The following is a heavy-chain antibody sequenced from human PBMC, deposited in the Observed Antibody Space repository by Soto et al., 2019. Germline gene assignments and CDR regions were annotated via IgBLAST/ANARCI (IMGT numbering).Heavy chain of an antibody. V-gene: IGHV1-3*01. CDR3: ARSAVLRAASEIDY. J-gene: IGHJ4*02. Sequence: GASVKVSCKASGYTFTSYAMHWVRQAPGQRLEWMGWINAGNGNTKYSQKFQGRVTITRDTSASTAYMELSSLRSEDTAVYYCARSAVLRAASEIDYWGQGTLVTVST. CDR2: INAGNGNT. CDR1: GYTFTSYA. D-gene: IGHD2-15*01.